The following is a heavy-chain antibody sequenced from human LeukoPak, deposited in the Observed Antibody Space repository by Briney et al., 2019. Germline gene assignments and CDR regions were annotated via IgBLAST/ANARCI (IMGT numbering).Heavy chain of an antibody. J-gene: IGHJ5*02. CDR2: FDPEDGET. V-gene: IGHV1-24*01. CDR3: ATLSLYGSGSYYTPSWFDP. D-gene: IGHD3-10*01. CDR1: GYTLTELS. Sequence: ASVKVSCKVSGYTLTELSMHWVRQAPGKGLEWMGGFDPEDGETIYAQKFQGRVTMTEDTSTDTAYMELSSLRSEDAAVYCCATLSLYGSGSYYTPSWFDPWGQGTLVTVSS.